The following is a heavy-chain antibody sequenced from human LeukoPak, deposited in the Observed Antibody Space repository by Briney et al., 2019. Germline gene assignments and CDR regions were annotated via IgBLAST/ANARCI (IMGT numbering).Heavy chain of an antibody. CDR2: IWYDGSNK. CDR1: GFTFSSYG. CDR3: ARDQDYCSSTSCTFDP. D-gene: IGHD2-2*01. Sequence: PGGSLRLSCAASGFTFSSYGMHWVRQAPGKGLEWVAVIWYDGSNKFYADSVKGRFIISRDNSKNTLYLQMNSLRAEDTAVYYCARDQDYCSSTSCTFDPWGQGTLVTVSS. J-gene: IGHJ5*02. V-gene: IGHV3-33*01.